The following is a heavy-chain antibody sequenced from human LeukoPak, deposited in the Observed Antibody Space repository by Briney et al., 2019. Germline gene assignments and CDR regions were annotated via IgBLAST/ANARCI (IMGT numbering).Heavy chain of an antibody. CDR3: ARHLVGDAFDI. J-gene: IGHJ3*02. CDR2: IYYSGST. CDR1: GGSISSYY. Sequence: PSETLSLTCTVSGGSISSYYWSWIRQPPGKGLEWIGYIYYSGSTNYNPSLKSRVTISVDTSKNQFSLKLSSVTAADTAVYYCARHLVGDAFDIWGQGTMVTVSS. V-gene: IGHV4-59*08.